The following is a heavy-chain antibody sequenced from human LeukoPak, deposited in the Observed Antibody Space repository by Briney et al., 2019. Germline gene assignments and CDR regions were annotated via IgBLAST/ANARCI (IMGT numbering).Heavy chain of an antibody. V-gene: IGHV1-46*01. Sequence: ASVKVSCKASGYTFTGYYMHWVRQAPGQGLEWMGIINPSGGSTSYAQKFQGRVTMTRDTSTSTVYMELSSLRSEDTAVYYCARDWSGDYGDYVHGHFDYWGQGTLVTVSS. D-gene: IGHD4-17*01. CDR3: ARDWSGDYGDYVHGHFDY. CDR2: INPSGGST. J-gene: IGHJ4*02. CDR1: GYTFTGYY.